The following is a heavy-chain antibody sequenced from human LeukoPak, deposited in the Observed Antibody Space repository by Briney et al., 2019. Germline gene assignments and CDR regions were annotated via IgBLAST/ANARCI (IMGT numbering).Heavy chain of an antibody. CDR1: GFTFSRYS. Sequence: PGGSLRLSCAASGFTFSRYSLNWVRQAPGKGLEWVSSITTSSSYIYYADSVKGRFTISRDNARNSLYLHMNSPRAEDTAVYYCARDLGGYSYGSHFDYWGQGTLVTVSS. D-gene: IGHD5-18*01. V-gene: IGHV3-21*01. CDR3: ARDLGGYSYGSHFDY. J-gene: IGHJ4*02. CDR2: ITTSSSYI.